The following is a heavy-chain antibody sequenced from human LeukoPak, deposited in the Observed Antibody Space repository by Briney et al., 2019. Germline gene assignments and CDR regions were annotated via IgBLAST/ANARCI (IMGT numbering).Heavy chain of an antibody. J-gene: IGHJ4*02. CDR1: GFTFSSYG. CDR3: AKADLQITMVRSPCEY. D-gene: IGHD3-10*01. V-gene: IGHV3-30*18. CDR2: ISYDGSNK. Sequence: GRSLRLSCAASGFTFSSYGMHWVRQAPGKGLEWVAVISYDGSNKYYADSVKGRFTISRDNSKNTLYLQMNSLRAEDTAVYYCAKADLQITMVRSPCEYWGQGTLVTVSS.